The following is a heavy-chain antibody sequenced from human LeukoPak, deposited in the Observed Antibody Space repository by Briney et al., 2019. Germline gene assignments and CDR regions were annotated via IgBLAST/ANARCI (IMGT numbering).Heavy chain of an antibody. J-gene: IGHJ4*02. V-gene: IGHV1-69*05. CDR3: ARAKSRGMATFYFGY. D-gene: IGHD5-24*01. CDR1: GGTFSSYA. Sequence: SVKVSCKASGGTFSSYAISWVRQAPGQGLEWMGRIIPIFGTANYAQKFQGRVTITTDESTSTAYMELSSLRSEDTAVYYCARAKSRGMATFYFGYWGQGTLVTVSS. CDR2: IIPIFGTA.